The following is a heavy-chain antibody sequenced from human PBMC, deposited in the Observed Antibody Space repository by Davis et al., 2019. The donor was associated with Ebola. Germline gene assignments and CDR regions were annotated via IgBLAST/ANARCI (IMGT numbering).Heavy chain of an antibody. J-gene: IGHJ5*02. CDR2: ISSSSSYI. Sequence: GESLKISCAASGFTFSSYSMNWVRQAPGKGLEWVSSISSSSSYIYYADSVKGRFTISRDNAKNSLYLQMNSLRAEDTAVYYCARDLNVLLWFGELLSNNWFDPWGQGTLVTVSS. CDR3: ARDLNVLLWFGELLSNNWFDP. CDR1: GFTFSSYS. D-gene: IGHD3-10*01. V-gene: IGHV3-21*01.